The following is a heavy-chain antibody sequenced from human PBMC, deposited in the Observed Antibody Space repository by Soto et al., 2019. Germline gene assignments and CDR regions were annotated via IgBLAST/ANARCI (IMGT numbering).Heavy chain of an antibody. D-gene: IGHD6-6*01. Sequence: QVQLQESGPGLVKPSQTLSLTCTVSGGSISSGGYYWSWIRQHSGKGLEWIGYIYYSGSTYYNPSLKSRVTISVDTSKNQFSLKLSSVTAADTAVYYCAREGESSSSPGFDPWGQGTLVTVSS. CDR1: GGSISSGGYY. CDR3: AREGESSSSPGFDP. V-gene: IGHV4-31*03. J-gene: IGHJ5*02. CDR2: IYYSGST.